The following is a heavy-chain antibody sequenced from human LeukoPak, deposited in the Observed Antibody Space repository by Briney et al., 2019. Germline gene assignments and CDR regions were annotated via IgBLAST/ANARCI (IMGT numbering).Heavy chain of an antibody. CDR3: ASRPYYYSNYRYTLDY. V-gene: IGHV4-34*01. D-gene: IGHD4-11*01. CDR1: GGSFSGYY. J-gene: IGHJ4*02. Sequence: SETLSLTCAVYGGSFSGYYWSWIRQPPGKGLEWIGETNHSGSTNYNPSLKSRVTISVDTSKNQFSLKLSSVTAADTAVYYCASRPYYYSNYRYTLDYWGQGTLVTVSS. CDR2: TNHSGST.